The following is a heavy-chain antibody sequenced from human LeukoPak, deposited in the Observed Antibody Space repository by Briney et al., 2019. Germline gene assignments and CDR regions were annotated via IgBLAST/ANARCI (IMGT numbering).Heavy chain of an antibody. J-gene: IGHJ6*03. V-gene: IGHV1-69*05. CDR2: IIPIFGTA. D-gene: IGHD6-6*01. CDR1: GGTFSSYV. Sequence: SVKVSCKASGGTFSSYVISWVRQAPGQGLEWMGGIIPIFGTANYAQKSQGRVTITTDESTSTAYMELSSLRSEDTAVYYCARPSIAARPDYYYMDVWGKGTTVTVSS. CDR3: ARPSIAARPDYYYMDV.